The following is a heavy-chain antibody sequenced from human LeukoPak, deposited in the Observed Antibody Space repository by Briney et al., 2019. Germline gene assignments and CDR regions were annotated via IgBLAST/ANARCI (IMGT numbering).Heavy chain of an antibody. V-gene: IGHV4-38-2*02. D-gene: IGHD2-2*01. CDR3: AREGNRRGNLHMVVAG. J-gene: IGHJ4*02. Sequence: SETLSLTCTVSGYSISSGYYWGWIRQPPGKGLEWIGSIYHSGSTYYNPSLKSRVTISVDTSKNQFSLKLSSVTAADTAVYYCAREGNRRGNLHMVVAGWGQGTLVTVSS. CDR2: IYHSGST. CDR1: GYSISSGYY.